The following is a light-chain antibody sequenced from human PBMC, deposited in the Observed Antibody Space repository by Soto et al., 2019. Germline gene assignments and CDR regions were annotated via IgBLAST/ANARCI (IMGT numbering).Light chain of an antibody. J-gene: IGKJ1*01. CDR1: QSVSNY. Sequence: EIVLTQSPATLSLSPGERATLSCRASQSVSNYLAWYQQQPGQAPRLLFYDASNRATGIPARFSGSGSGTDFTLTISSLEPEDFAVYYCQQRSNWPPTWTFGQGTKVEIK. CDR3: QQRSNWPPTWT. V-gene: IGKV3-11*01. CDR2: DAS.